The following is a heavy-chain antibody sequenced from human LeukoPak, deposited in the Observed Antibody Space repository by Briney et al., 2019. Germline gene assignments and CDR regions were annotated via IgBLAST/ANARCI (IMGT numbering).Heavy chain of an antibody. Sequence: GASVKVSCKASGYTFTSYYMHWVRQAPGQGLEWMGIINPSGGSTSYAQKFQGRVTMTRDTSTSTVYMELSSLRSEDTAVYYCARGYCSGGSCYEIDYWGQGTLVTVSS. CDR2: INPSGGST. V-gene: IGHV1-46*01. CDR3: ARGYCSGGSCYEIDY. CDR1: GYTFTSYY. D-gene: IGHD2-15*01. J-gene: IGHJ4*02.